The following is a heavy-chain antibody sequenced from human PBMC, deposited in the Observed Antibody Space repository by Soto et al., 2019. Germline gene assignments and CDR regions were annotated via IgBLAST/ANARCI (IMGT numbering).Heavy chain of an antibody. Sequence: VQLVESGGGLVKPGGSLRLSCAASGFTFSSYSMNWVRQAPGKGLEWVSSISSSSSYIYYADSVKGRFTISRDNAKNSLYLQMNSLRAEDTAVYYCARVVVVPAAGIDYWGQGTLVTVSS. CDR3: ARVVVVPAAGIDY. CDR1: GFTFSSYS. CDR2: ISSSSSYI. D-gene: IGHD2-2*01. V-gene: IGHV3-21*01. J-gene: IGHJ4*02.